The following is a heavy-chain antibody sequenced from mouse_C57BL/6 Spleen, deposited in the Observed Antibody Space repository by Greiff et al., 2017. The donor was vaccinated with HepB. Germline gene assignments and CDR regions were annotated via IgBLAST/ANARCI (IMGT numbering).Heavy chain of an antibody. D-gene: IGHD2-4*01. CDR1: GYTFTSYW. CDR2: IDPSDSYT. J-gene: IGHJ1*03. CDR3: ARRAMITIPHWYFDV. V-gene: IGHV1-69*01. Sequence: QVQLQQPGAELVMPGASVKLSCKASGYTFTSYWMHWVKQRPGQGLEWIGEIDPSDSYTNYNQKFKGKSTLTVDKSSSTAYMQLSSLTSEDSAVYYCARRAMITIPHWYFDVWGTGTTVTVSS.